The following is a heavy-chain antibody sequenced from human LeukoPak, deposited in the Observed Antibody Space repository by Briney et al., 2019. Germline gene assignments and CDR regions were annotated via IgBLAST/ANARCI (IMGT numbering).Heavy chain of an antibody. V-gene: IGHV1-18*01. D-gene: IGHD6-13*01. CDR2: ISAYNSNT. CDR1: GYTFTSYG. CDR3: ARVQGPGYSSSWYRPSAFDI. J-gene: IGHJ3*02. Sequence: AASVKVSCKASGYTFTSYGISWVRQAPGQGLEWMGWISAYNSNTNYAQKLQGRVTMTTDTSTSTAYMELRSLRSDDTAVYYCARVQGPGYSSSWYRPSAFDIWGQGTMVTVSS.